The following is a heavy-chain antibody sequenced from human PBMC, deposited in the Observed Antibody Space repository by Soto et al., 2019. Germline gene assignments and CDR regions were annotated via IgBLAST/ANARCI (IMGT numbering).Heavy chain of an antibody. Sequence: GGSLRLSCAASGFTFSSYSMNWVRQAPGKGLEWVSYISSSSSTIYYADSVKGRFTISRDNAKNSLYLQMNSLRDEDTAVYYCARFPEGGVRGVIITPGSHYGMDVWGQGTTVTVSS. D-gene: IGHD3-10*01. CDR3: ARFPEGGVRGVIITPGSHYGMDV. CDR1: GFTFSSYS. J-gene: IGHJ6*02. CDR2: ISSSSSTI. V-gene: IGHV3-48*02.